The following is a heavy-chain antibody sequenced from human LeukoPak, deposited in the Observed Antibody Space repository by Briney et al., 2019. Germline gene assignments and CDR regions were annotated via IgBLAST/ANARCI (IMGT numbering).Heavy chain of an antibody. J-gene: IGHJ4*02. CDR1: GFTFSSYG. V-gene: IGHV3-33*06. CDR2: IWYDGSNK. CDR3: AKGAYYYDSSGYYFIY. D-gene: IGHD3-22*01. Sequence: GGSLRLSCAASGFTFSSYGMHWVRQAPGKGLEWVAVIWYDGSNKYYADSVKGRFTISRDNSKNTLYLQMNSLRAEDTAVYYCAKGAYYYDSSGYYFIYWGQGTLVTVSS.